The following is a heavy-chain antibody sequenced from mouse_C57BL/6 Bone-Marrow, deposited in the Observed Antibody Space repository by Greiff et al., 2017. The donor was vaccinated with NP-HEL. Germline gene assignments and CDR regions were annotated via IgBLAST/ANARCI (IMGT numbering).Heavy chain of an antibody. D-gene: IGHD2-4*01. J-gene: IGHJ2*01. CDR3: AREGYYDYDGVDY. V-gene: IGHV1-64*01. Sequence: QVQLKQPGAELVKPGASVKLSCKASGYTFTSYWMHWVKQRPGQGLEWIGMIHPNSGSTNYNEKFKSKATLTVDKSSSTAYMQLSSLTSEDSAVYYCAREGYYDYDGVDYWGQGTTLTVSS. CDR1: GYTFTSYW. CDR2: IHPNSGST.